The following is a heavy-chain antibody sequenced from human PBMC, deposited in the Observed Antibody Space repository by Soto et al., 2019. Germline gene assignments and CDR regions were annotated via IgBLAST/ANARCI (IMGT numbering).Heavy chain of an antibody. CDR1: GFTFSNYG. D-gene: IGHD3-10*01. CDR3: ARAYYFGSGTSYTLYY. CDR2: ISDDGVSK. Sequence: WGSLRLSCAASGFTFSNYGMHWVRQAPGKGLEWVAVISDDGVSKYYADSVQGRFTISRDNSESAVFLQMNSLRPDDTALYFCARAYYFGSGTSYTLYYWGQGTQVTVSS. V-gene: IGHV3-30*03. J-gene: IGHJ4*02.